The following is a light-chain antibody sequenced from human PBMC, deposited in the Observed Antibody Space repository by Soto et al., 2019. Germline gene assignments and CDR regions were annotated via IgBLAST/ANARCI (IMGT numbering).Light chain of an antibody. CDR3: QHYYAWPRT. CDR1: QSVSSD. J-gene: IGKJ1*01. Sequence: EIVLTQSPATLAVSPGERATLSCRASQSVSSDLVWYQQKPGQAPRLLIYGASARATGIPARFSGSGSGTEFTLTISGLQSEDFAVYYCQHYYAWPRTFGQGTKVEIK. CDR2: GAS. V-gene: IGKV3-15*01.